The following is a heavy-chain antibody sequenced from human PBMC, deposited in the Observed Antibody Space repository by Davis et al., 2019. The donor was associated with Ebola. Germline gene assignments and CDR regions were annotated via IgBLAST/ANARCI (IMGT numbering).Heavy chain of an antibody. D-gene: IGHD2-15*01. Sequence: GESLKISCAGSGFSFRDYGMNWVRQAPGKGLEWVAVIWHDGSKKYYGDSVKGRFTISRDNSKNTVYLQMNSLRAEDTAVYYCATEIKGRWYYFDDWGQGTLVTVSS. J-gene: IGHJ4*02. CDR1: GFSFRDYG. CDR2: IWHDGSKK. V-gene: IGHV3-33*01. CDR3: ATEIKGRWYYFDD.